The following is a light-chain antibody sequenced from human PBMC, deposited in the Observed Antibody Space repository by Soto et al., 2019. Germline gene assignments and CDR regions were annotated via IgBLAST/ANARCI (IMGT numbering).Light chain of an antibody. CDR3: QSYDNNSDYV. Sequence: QSVLTQPPSVSGAPGQRVTISCTGSSSNIGAGYDVHWYQQRPGTAPKLLIFGNINRPSGVPDRFSGSKSGTAASLAITGLQAEDEGDYYCQSYDNNSDYVFGTGTKVTVL. CDR1: SSNIGAGYD. CDR2: GNI. J-gene: IGLJ1*01. V-gene: IGLV1-40*01.